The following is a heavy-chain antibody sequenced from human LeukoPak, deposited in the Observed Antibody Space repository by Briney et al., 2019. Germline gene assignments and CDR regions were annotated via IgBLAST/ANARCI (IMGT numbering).Heavy chain of an antibody. V-gene: IGHV5-51*01. CDR2: IYPGDSDT. J-gene: IGHJ3*02. Sequence: GESLKISCKGSGYTFTNYWIAWVRQMPGKGLEWMGIIYPGDSDTRYSPSFQGQVTISVDKSISTAYLRWSSLKASDTAMYYCARRRYCSSTSCYAGAFDIWGQGTMVTVSS. CDR1: GYTFTNYW. CDR3: ARRRYCSSTSCYAGAFDI. D-gene: IGHD2-2*01.